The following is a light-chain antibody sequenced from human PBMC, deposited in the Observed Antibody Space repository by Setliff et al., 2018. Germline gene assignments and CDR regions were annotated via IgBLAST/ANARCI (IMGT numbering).Light chain of an antibody. CDR3: AAWDASLSGPV. CDR1: GSNIGNNY. Sequence: QSVLTQPPSVSGTPGQRVSISCSGSGSNIGNNYVCWYQRLPGAAPKLLVHRSDQRPSGVPDRFSGSKSGTSASLTISGLRSEDEADYFCAAWDASLSGPVFGGGTQLTVL. V-gene: IGLV1-47*01. J-gene: IGLJ2*01. CDR2: RSD.